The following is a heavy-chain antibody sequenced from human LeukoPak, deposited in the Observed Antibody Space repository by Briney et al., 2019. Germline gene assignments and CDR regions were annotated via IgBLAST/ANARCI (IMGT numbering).Heavy chain of an antibody. CDR1: GYSISSGYY. V-gene: IGHV4-38-2*01. CDR2: IYHSGST. D-gene: IGHD2-2*01. J-gene: IGHJ3*02. CDR3: ARFSAMYAFDI. Sequence: PSETLSLXCAVSGYSISSGYYWGWIRQPPGKGLEWIGSIYHSGSTYYNPSLKSRVTISVDTSKNQFSLKLSSVTAADTAVYYCARFSAMYAFDIWGQGTMVTVSS.